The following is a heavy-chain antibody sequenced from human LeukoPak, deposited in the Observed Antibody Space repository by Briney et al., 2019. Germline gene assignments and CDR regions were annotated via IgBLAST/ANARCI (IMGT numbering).Heavy chain of an antibody. J-gene: IGHJ4*02. Sequence: ASVKVSCKASGYTFTSYDINWVRQATGQGLEWMGWMNPNSGNTGYAQKFQGRVTMTRNTSISTAYMELSSLRSEDTAVYYCARGGRGSSWYWGYYFVYWGQGTLVTVSS. CDR3: ARGGRGSSWYWGYYFVY. D-gene: IGHD6-13*01. CDR2: MNPNSGNT. CDR1: GYTFTSYD. V-gene: IGHV1-8*01.